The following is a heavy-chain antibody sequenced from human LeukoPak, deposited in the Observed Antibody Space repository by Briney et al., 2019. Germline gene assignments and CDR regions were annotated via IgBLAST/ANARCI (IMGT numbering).Heavy chain of an antibody. V-gene: IGHV4-30-4*01. Sequence: SETLSLTCTVSGGSISSGDYYWSWIRQPPGKGLEWIGYIYYSGSTYYTPSLKSRVTISVDTSKNQFSLKLSSVTAADTAVYYCARAVVPADTELGDWFAPWGKGTLVTVSS. CDR3: ARAVVPADTELGDWFAP. D-gene: IGHD2-2*01. CDR1: GGSISSGDYY. J-gene: IGHJ5*02. CDR2: IYYSGST.